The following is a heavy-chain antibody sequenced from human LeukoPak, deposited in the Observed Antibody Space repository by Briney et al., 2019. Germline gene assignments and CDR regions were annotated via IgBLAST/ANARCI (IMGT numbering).Heavy chain of an antibody. Sequence: PSETLSLTCAVYGGSFSGYYWSWIRQPPGKGLEWIGEINHSGSTNYNPSLKSRVTISVDTSKNQFSLKLSSVTAADTAVYYCARPRYSSSQEFDYWGQGTLVTVSS. V-gene: IGHV4-34*01. CDR1: GGSFSGYY. J-gene: IGHJ4*02. CDR3: ARPRYSSSQEFDY. D-gene: IGHD6-6*01. CDR2: INHSGST.